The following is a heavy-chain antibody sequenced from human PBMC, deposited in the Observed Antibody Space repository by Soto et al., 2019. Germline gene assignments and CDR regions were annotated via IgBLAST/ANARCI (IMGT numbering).Heavy chain of an antibody. J-gene: IGHJ4*02. V-gene: IGHV4-34*01. CDR3: ARGRYYYGSGSYAPFGY. Sequence: PSETLSLTCAVYGGSFSGYYWSWIRQPPGKGLEWIGEINHSGSTNYNPSLKSRVTISVDTSKNQFSLKLSSVTAADTAVYYCARGRYYYGSGSYAPFGYWGQGTLVT. CDR2: INHSGST. D-gene: IGHD3-10*01. CDR1: GGSFSGYY.